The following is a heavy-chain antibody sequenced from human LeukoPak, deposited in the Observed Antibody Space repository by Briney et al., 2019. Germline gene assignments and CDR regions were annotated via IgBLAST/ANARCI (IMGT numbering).Heavy chain of an antibody. CDR1: GFTFSNYW. Sequence: GGSLRLSCAASGFTFSNYWMHWVRQAPGKGLVWVSRINSDGSSRNYADSVRGRFTISRDNAKNTLYLQMNSLRAEDTAVYYCASASSHRIAAGGDYWGQGTLVTVSS. D-gene: IGHD6-13*01. CDR2: INSDGSSR. V-gene: IGHV3-74*01. J-gene: IGHJ4*02. CDR3: ASASSHRIAAGGDY.